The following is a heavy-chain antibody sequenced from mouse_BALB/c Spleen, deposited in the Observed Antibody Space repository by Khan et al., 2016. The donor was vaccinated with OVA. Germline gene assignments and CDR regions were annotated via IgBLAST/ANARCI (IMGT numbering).Heavy chain of an antibody. Sequence: QVQLQQSGPGLVAPSQNLSITCSVSGFSLTDYGVSWIRQPPGKGLEWLGVIWGGGSTYYNSALESRLSISKDNSKSQVFLKMNSLQTEDTAMYYCAKGVWSYYYAVDYWGQGTSVTVSS. CDR1: GFSLTDYG. D-gene: IGHD2-10*02. CDR3: AKGVWSYYYAVDY. V-gene: IGHV2-6-5*01. CDR2: IWGGGST. J-gene: IGHJ4*01.